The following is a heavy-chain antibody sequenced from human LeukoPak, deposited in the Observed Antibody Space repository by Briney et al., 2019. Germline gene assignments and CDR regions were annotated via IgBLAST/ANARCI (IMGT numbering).Heavy chain of an antibody. Sequence: SETLSLTCTVSGYSLSRGYHWGWIRPPPGKGLEWIGNIYHSGRTYYNPSLKSRVTISVDTSKNQYSLKLRSLNAADTAVFYCARILGAYCSGGSCPDAFDIWGQGTMVTVSS. CDR3: ARILGAYCSGGSCPDAFDI. J-gene: IGHJ3*02. D-gene: IGHD2-15*01. V-gene: IGHV4-38-2*02. CDR2: IYHSGRT. CDR1: GYSLSRGYH.